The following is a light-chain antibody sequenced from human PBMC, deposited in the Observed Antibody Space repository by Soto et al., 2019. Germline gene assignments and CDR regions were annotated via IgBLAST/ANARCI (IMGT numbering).Light chain of an antibody. CDR3: KQYNNWPRT. CDR1: HSISTN. CDR2: GAY. Sequence: EIVMTQSPATLSLSPGERASLPCRASHSISTNLAWYQQKPGQAPRLLIYGAYTRATGIQARFSGSGSETEFTLTIRSLQSEDFAVYYCKQYNNWPRTFGQGTKVDIK. J-gene: IGKJ1*01. V-gene: IGKV3-15*01.